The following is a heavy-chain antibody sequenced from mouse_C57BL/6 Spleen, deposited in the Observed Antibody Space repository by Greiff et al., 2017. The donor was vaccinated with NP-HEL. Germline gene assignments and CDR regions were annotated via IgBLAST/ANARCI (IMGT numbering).Heavy chain of an antibody. CDR2: ILPGSGST. J-gene: IGHJ2*01. D-gene: IGHD2-4*01. Sequence: QVQLPQPGAELMKPGASVKLSCKATGYTFTGYWIEWVKQRPGHGLEWIGEILPGSGSTTYNEKFKGKATFTADTSSNPAYMQRSSLTTEDSAIYYWARTYYDYVGYYCDYWGQGTTLTVSS. CDR3: ARTYYDYVGYYCDY. V-gene: IGHV1-9*01. CDR1: GYTFTGYW.